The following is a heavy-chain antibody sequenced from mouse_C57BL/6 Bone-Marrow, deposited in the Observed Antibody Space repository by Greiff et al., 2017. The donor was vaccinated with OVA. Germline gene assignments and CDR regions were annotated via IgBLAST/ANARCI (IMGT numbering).Heavy chain of an antibody. J-gene: IGHJ1*03. CDR3: ARSSIVPRYWYFDV. CDR1: GYTFTSYW. Sequence: VKLQQPGAELVKPGASVKLSCKASGYTFTSYWMHWVKQRPGQGLEWIGMIHPNRGSTNYNEKFKSKATLTVDKSSSTAYMQLSSLTSEDSAVYYCARSSIVPRYWYFDVWGTGTTVTVSS. V-gene: IGHV1-64*01. D-gene: IGHD2-5*01. CDR2: IHPNRGST.